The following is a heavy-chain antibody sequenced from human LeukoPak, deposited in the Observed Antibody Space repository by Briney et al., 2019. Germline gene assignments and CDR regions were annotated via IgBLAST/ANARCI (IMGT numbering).Heavy chain of an antibody. CDR3: ARSGGTYYYGSGVRRSGESKTRNNWFDP. J-gene: IGHJ5*02. CDR1: GGSISSSSYY. V-gene: IGHV4-39*07. D-gene: IGHD3-10*01. Sequence: PSETLSLTCTVSGGSISSSSYYWGWIRQPPGKGLEWIGSIYYSGSTYYNPSLKSRVTISVDTSKNQVSLKLRSVTAADTAVYYCARSGGTYYYGSGVRRSGESKTRNNWFDPWGQGTLVTVSS. CDR2: IYYSGST.